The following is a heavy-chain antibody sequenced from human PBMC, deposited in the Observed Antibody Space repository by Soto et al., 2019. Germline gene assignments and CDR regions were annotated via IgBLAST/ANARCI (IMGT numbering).Heavy chain of an antibody. CDR2: IIPMFDTP. CDR3: ASSGGLGRDFNC. J-gene: IGHJ4*02. D-gene: IGHD2-15*01. Sequence: QVQLVQSGAEVKKPGSSVKVSCTASGGTFSSDSFSWVRQAPGQGLEWMGGIIPMFDTPIYGQKFQDRVTITADESTSTAYTPLSSLRSCDTTVYYYASSGGLGRDFNCLGQGSLVTVSA. V-gene: IGHV1-69*12. CDR1: GGTFSSDS.